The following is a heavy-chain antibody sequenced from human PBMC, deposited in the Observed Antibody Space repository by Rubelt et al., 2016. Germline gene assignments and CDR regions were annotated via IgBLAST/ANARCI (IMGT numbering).Heavy chain of an antibody. CDR3: TRAVHTAVPSPFWYFDF. Sequence: GFTLNNYWMHWVRQAPGKGLEWVSLIYSDDRTTYADSVKGRLTLSRDIAKNTVYLQMDSLRAEATAVYYCTRAVHTAVPSPFWYFDFWGQGTLVTVSS. CDR2: IYSDDRT. V-gene: IGHV3-53*01. J-gene: IGHJ4*02. D-gene: IGHD5-18*01. CDR1: GFTLNNYW.